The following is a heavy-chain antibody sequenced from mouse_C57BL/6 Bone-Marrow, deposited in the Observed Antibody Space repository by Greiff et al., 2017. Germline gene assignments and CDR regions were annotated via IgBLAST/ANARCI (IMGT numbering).Heavy chain of an antibody. CDR3: AREQRRLRDAMDY. J-gene: IGHJ4*01. Sequence: QVQLQQPGAELVMPGASVKLSCKASGYTFTSYWMHWVKQRPGQGLEWIGEIDPSDSYTNYNQKFKGKSTLTVDKSSSTAYMQLSSLTSEDSAVYYCAREQRRLRDAMDYWGQGTSVTVSS. D-gene: IGHD3-2*02. V-gene: IGHV1-69*01. CDR1: GYTFTSYW. CDR2: IDPSDSYT.